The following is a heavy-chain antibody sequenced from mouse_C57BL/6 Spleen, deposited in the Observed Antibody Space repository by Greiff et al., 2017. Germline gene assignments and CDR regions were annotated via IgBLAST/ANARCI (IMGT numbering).Heavy chain of an antibody. Sequence: QVQLQQPGAELVRPGTSVKLSCKASGYTFTSYWMHWVKQRPGQGLEWIGVIDPSDSYTNYNQKFKGEATLTVDTSSSTAYMQLSSLTSEDSAVNYCASHDGYLSFAYWGQRTLVAVSA. D-gene: IGHD2-3*01. CDR1: GYTFTSYW. V-gene: IGHV1-59*01. J-gene: IGHJ3*01. CDR2: IDPSDSYT. CDR3: ASHDGYLSFAY.